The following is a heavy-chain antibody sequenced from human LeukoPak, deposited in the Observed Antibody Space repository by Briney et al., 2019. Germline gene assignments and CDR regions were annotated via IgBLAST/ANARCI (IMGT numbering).Heavy chain of an antibody. Sequence: SLTLSLTCDVSGGSISGRYWIWIRQPPVKGLEWIANWRYDGSPNYTPSLESRATISLDTSNNQSSLRLTSETAADTAVYYCVVTQKWLAFDYWGQGILVTVSS. CDR3: VVTQKWLAFDY. D-gene: IGHD6-19*01. V-gene: IGHV4-59*08. CDR2: WRYDGSP. J-gene: IGHJ4*02. CDR1: GGSISGRY.